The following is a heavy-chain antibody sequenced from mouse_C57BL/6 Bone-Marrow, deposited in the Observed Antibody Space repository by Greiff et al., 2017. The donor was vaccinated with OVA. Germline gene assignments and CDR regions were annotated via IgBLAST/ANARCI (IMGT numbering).Heavy chain of an antibody. CDR2: IDPSDSYT. Sequence: QVQLQQPGAELVMPGASVKLSCKASGYTFTSYWMHWVKQRPGQGLEWIGEIDPSDSYTNYNQKFKGKSTLTVDKSSSTAYMRLSSLTSEDSAVYYCAREGAHYCATWDYWGQGTTLTVSS. J-gene: IGHJ2*01. D-gene: IGHD1-2*01. V-gene: IGHV1-69*01. CDR3: AREGAHYCATWDY. CDR1: GYTFTSYW.